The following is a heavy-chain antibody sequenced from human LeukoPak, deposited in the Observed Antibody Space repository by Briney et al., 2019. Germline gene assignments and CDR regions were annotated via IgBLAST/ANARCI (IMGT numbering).Heavy chain of an antibody. Sequence: ASVTFSCKASGHSFTSHSMQWAGQAPGQGLEWMGLINPSGSRTLYAQKFQGRVTMTRDTSTSTVYMELRSLRSDDTGVYYCARGGPAAGAFDYWGKGTWVTVSP. D-gene: IGHD6-13*01. V-gene: IGHV1-46*01. CDR1: GHSFTSHS. CDR3: ARGGPAAGAFDY. J-gene: IGHJ4*02. CDR2: INPSGSRT.